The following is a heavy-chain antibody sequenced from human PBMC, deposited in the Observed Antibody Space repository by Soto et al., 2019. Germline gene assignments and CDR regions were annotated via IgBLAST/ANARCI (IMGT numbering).Heavy chain of an antibody. V-gene: IGHV1-46*01. J-gene: IGHJ5*02. CDR2: INPHGGST. CDR1: RDTFTSYY. D-gene: IGHD1-26*01. Sequence: ASVKVSCKAPRDTFTSYYINWVRQAPGQGLEWMGVINPHGGSTAYAQKFKGRVTLTRDTSASTVYMEVSSLTSEDTAMYYCARSSGGNFGIIIEGTNWFAPWGQGTLVTVPQ. CDR3: ARSSGGNFGIIIEGTNWFAP.